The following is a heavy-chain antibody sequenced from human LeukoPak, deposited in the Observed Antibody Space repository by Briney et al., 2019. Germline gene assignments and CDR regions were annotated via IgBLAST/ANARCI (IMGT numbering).Heavy chain of an antibody. CDR1: GYTFTDFF. J-gene: IGHJ4*02. Sequence: ASVKVFCKASGYTFTDFFVHWVRQAPGHGLEWMRWINPYSGGTDYAQNFQGRVTLTRDTSISTAYMELSRLISDDTAVYYCARDLTYFGSGSYYFDYWGQGALVTVSS. CDR2: INPYSGGT. D-gene: IGHD3-10*01. V-gene: IGHV1-2*02. CDR3: ARDLTYFGSGSYYFDY.